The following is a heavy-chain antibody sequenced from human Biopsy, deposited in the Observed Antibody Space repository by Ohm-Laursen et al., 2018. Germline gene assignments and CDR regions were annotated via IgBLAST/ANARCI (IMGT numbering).Heavy chain of an antibody. CDR2: IFYSSNT. V-gene: IGHV4-31*03. Sequence: TLSFTCTGSGVSINGGRYYWNWIRHHPGKGLEWIGNIFYSSNTYYNPSLKSRVTISVDTSKNQFSLKLSSVTAADTAVYFCARLGSGDYFPTFFDFWGQGALVTVSS. J-gene: IGHJ4*02. CDR3: ARLGSGDYFPTFFDF. CDR1: GVSINGGRYY. D-gene: IGHD5-12*01.